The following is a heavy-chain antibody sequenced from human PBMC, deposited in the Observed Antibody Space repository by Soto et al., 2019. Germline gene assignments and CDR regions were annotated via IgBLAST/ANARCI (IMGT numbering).Heavy chain of an antibody. CDR2: ISGSGGST. Sequence: GGSLRLSCAASGFTFSSYAMSWVRQAPGKGLEWVSAISGSGGSTYYADSVKGRFTISRDNSKNTLYLQMNSLRAEDTALYFWAKVTVGVLYYYGSGSFDYWGQGTLVTVSS. J-gene: IGHJ4*02. V-gene: IGHV3-23*01. D-gene: IGHD3-10*01. CDR3: AKVTVGVLYYYGSGSFDY. CDR1: GFTFSSYA.